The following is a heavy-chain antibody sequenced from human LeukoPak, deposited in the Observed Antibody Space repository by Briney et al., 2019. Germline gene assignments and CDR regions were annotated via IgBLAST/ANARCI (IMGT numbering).Heavy chain of an antibody. CDR1: GFNFNTYA. Sequence: PGGSLRLSCVASGFNFNTYAIHWVRQAPGKGLEWVALISYNGGRKDYADSVKGRFTIDRDNSKNTVYLQMNSLRPDDTAIYFCARQEARDYYYEGLDYWGQGNLDTVSS. D-gene: IGHD3-22*01. V-gene: IGHV3-30*04. CDR2: ISYNGGRK. CDR3: ARQEARDYYYEGLDY. J-gene: IGHJ4*02.